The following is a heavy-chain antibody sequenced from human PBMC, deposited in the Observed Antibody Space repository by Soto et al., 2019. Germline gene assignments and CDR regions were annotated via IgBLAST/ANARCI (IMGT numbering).Heavy chain of an antibody. D-gene: IGHD1-26*01. CDR1: GFTFDDYA. CDR2: ISWNSGSV. J-gene: IGHJ6*02. V-gene: IGHV3-9*01. Sequence: RRLSCAASGFTFDDYAMHWVRQAPGKGLEWVSGISWNSGSVGYADSVKGRFTISRDNAKNSLYLQMNSLRAEDTALYYCAKQPVFGSSGYYYGMEVWGQGTKVTVSS. CDR3: AKQPVFGSSGYYYGMEV.